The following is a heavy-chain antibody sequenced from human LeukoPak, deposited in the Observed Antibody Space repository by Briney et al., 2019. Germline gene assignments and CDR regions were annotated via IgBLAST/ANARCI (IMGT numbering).Heavy chain of an antibody. CDR1: GGSISSSNW. J-gene: IGHJ4*02. CDR3: ARDVGLGIPVFDY. Sequence: SGTLSLTCAVSGGSISSSNWWSWIRQPPGKGLEWIGYIYHSGSTYYNPSLKSRVTISVDRSKNQFSLKLSSVTAADTAVYYCARDVGLGIPVFDYWGQGTLVTVSS. CDR2: IYHSGST. D-gene: IGHD3/OR15-3a*01. V-gene: IGHV4-4*02.